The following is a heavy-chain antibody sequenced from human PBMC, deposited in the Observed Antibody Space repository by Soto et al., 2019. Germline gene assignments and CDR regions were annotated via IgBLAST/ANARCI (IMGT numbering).Heavy chain of an antibody. D-gene: IGHD3-10*01. CDR3: ATIIGGHVH. CDR1: GFTFTNYL. CDR2: INAGTGDT. Sequence: ASVKVSCKASGFTFTNYLIHSVCQAPGQRLEWLGWINAGTGDTKYSQEFQDRVTITRDTSASTAYMEMSSLRSEDTALYYCATIIGGHVHWGQGALVTVSS. J-gene: IGHJ4*02. V-gene: IGHV1-3*01.